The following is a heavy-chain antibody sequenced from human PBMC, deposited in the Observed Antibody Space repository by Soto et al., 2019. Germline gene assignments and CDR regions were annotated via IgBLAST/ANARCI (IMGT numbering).Heavy chain of an antibody. CDR3: ARAQTSGYDWPPTRVDY. J-gene: IGHJ4*02. Sequence: QVQLVQSGAEVKKPGASVKVSCKASGYTFTSYGISWVRQAPGQGLEWMGWISAYNGNTNYAQKLQGRVTMTTDTPTSTAYMERRSLRSDDTAVYYCARAQTSGYDWPPTRVDYWGQGTLVTVSS. CDR2: ISAYNGNT. V-gene: IGHV1-18*01. CDR1: GYTFTSYG. D-gene: IGHD5-12*01.